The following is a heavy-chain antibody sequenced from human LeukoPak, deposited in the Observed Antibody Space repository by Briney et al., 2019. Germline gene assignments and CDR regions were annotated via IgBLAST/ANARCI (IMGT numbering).Heavy chain of an antibody. J-gene: IGHJ6*03. CDR2: INWNGGST. V-gene: IGHV3-20*04. CDR3: ARDGDIPGAYYYMDV. D-gene: IGHD2-21*01. Sequence: GGSLRLSCAASGFTFDDYGMSWVRQAPGKGLEWVSGINWNGGSTGYADSVKGRFTISRDNAKNSLYLQMNSLRAEDTALYYCARDGDIPGAYYYMDVWGKGTTVTISS. CDR1: GFTFDDYG.